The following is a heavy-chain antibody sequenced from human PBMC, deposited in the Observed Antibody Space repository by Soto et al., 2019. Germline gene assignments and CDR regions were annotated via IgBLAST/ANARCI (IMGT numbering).Heavy chain of an antibody. CDR1: GYTFTSYY. D-gene: IGHD6-19*01. CDR3: ARGTAIAVADPVPDY. J-gene: IGHJ4*02. V-gene: IGHV1-46*01. Sequence: ASVKVSCKASGYTFTSYYMHWVRQAPGQGLEWMGIINPSGGSTSYAQKFQGRVTMTRDTSTSTVYMELSSLRSEDTAVYYCARGTAIAVADPVPDYWGQGTLVTVSS. CDR2: INPSGGST.